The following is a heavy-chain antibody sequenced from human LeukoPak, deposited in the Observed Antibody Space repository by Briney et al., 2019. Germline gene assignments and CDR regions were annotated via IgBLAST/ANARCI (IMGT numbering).Heavy chain of an antibody. V-gene: IGHV1-8*01. J-gene: IGHJ4*02. CDR1: GYTFTSYD. CDR2: MNPNRGTT. CDR3: ARGVGIVSTISKKHFDD. Sequence: ASVKVSCKASGYTFTSYDINWVRQATGQGLEWMGWMNPNRGTTGYAQKFQGRVTMTRNTSINTAYMELSSLRSEDTAIYYCARGVGIVSTISKKHFDDWGQGTLVTVSS. D-gene: IGHD5/OR15-5a*01.